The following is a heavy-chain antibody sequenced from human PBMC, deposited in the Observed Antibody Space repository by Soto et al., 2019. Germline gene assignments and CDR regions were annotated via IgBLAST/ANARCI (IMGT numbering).Heavy chain of an antibody. CDR2: VSIGGST. CDR1: GFTFSSYA. CDR3: ARDVKFCSGATCGSPFDI. Sequence: GSLRLSCAASGFTFSSYAMGWVRQGPGKGLEWVAVVSIGGSTHYADSVRGRFTISRDNSKNTLDLQMDSLRAEDTARYYCARDVKFCSGATCGSPFDIWGQGTMVTVSS. D-gene: IGHD2-15*01. V-gene: IGHV3-23*01. J-gene: IGHJ3*02.